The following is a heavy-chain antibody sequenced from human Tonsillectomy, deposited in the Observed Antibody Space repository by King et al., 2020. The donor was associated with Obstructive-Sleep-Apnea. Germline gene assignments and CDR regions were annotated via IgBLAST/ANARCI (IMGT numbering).Heavy chain of an antibody. D-gene: IGHD3-10*01. J-gene: IGHJ4*02. Sequence: TLKESGPTLVKPTQTLTLTCTFSGFSLSTSGVGVGWIRQPPGKALEWLALIYWDDDKRYSPSLKSRLTITKDTSKNQVVLTMTNMDPVDTATYYCAHTKLLWFGELFFVLGNFDYWGQGTLVTVSS. CDR3: AHTKLLWFGELFFVLGNFDY. CDR1: GFSLSTSGVG. V-gene: IGHV2-5*02. CDR2: IYWDDDK.